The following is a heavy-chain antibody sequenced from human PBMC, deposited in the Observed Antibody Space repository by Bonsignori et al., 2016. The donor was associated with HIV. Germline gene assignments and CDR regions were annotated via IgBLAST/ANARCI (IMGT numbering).Heavy chain of an antibody. CDR2: IYYSGST. CDR3: AREGGPYYYYYYMDV. D-gene: IGHD1-26*01. J-gene: IGHJ6*03. V-gene: IGHV4-30-4*01. Sequence: WIRQPPGKGLEWIGSIYYSGSTYYKPSLKSRVSISVDTSKNQFSLKLTSVTAADTAVYYCAREGGPYYYYYYMDVWARTTVTVSS.